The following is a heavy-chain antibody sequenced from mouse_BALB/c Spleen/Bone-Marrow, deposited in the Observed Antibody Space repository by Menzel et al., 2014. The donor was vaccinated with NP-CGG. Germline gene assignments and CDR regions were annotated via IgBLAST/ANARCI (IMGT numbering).Heavy chain of an antibody. J-gene: IGHJ4*01. CDR3: ARSDDGYYDAMDY. D-gene: IGHD2-3*01. CDR1: GFTFSSFG. Sequence: EVQGVESGGGLVQPGGSRKLSCAASGFTFSSFGMHWVRQAPEKGLEWVAYISSGSSTIYYADTVKGRFTISRDNPKSTLFLQMTSLRSEDTAMYYCARSDDGYYDAMDYWGQGTSVTVSS. V-gene: IGHV5-17*02. CDR2: ISSGSSTI.